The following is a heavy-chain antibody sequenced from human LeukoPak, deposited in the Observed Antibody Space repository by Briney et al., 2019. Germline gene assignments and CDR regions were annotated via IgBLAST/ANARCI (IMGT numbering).Heavy chain of an antibody. J-gene: IGHJ5*02. V-gene: IGHV4-34*01. D-gene: IGHD2-15*01. CDR3: ARRRTGGYCSGGSCYVGNWFDP. CDR2: INHSGST. CDR1: GGSLSGYY. Sequence: PSETLSLTCAVYGGSLSGYYWSWIRQPPGKGLEWIGEINHSGSTNYNPSLKSRVTISVDTSKNQFSLKLSSVTAADTAVYYCARRRTGGYCSGGSCYVGNWFDPWGQGTLVTVSS.